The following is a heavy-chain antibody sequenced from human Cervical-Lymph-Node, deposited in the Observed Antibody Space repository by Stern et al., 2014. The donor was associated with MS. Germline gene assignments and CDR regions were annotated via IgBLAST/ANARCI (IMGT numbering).Heavy chain of an antibody. Sequence: VQLVQSGAEVKKPGSSVKVSCKASGGTFSSYAISWVRQAPGQGLEWMGGIIPIFGTANYAQKFQGRVTITADESTSTAYMELSSLRSEDTAVYYCARGTIFGVVPYYYGMDVWGQGTTVTVSS. V-gene: IGHV1-69*01. J-gene: IGHJ6*02. CDR1: GGTFSSYA. CDR2: IIPIFGTA. D-gene: IGHD3-3*01. CDR3: ARGTIFGVVPYYYGMDV.